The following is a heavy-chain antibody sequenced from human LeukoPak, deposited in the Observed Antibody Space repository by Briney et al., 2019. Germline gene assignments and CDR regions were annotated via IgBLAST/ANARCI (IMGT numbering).Heavy chain of an antibody. V-gene: IGHV3-48*03. CDR3: ARGDPHADL. J-gene: IGHJ5*02. Sequence: GGSLSLLCAPSVFDLHTYEMKGVPQAPGEGGEGIADITISGHTKNYADSVKGRFTISSDSARTSLYLQMNNLRVEDTGVYFCARGDPHADLWGQGTLVTVSS. CDR2: ITISGHTK. CDR1: VFDLHTYE.